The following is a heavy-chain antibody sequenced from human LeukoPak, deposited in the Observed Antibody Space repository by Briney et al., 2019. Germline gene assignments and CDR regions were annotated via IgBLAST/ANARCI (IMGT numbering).Heavy chain of an antibody. CDR3: ARAITMVRGVNYYYYGMDV. D-gene: IGHD3-10*01. J-gene: IGHJ6*02. V-gene: IGHV5-51*01. CDR1: GYSFSNYW. Sequence: GESLKISCKGSGYSFSNYWIAWVRQMPGKGLEWMGIIYPGDSDTRYSPSFQGQVTISADKSISTAYLQWSSLKASDTAMYYCARAITMVRGVNYYYYGMDVWGQGTTVTVSS. CDR2: IYPGDSDT.